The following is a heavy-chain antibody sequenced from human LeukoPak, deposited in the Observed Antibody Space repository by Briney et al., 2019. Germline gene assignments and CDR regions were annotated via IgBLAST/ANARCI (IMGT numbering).Heavy chain of an antibody. J-gene: IGHJ4*02. CDR3: AAGWYFDY. V-gene: IGHV3-66*01. CDR2: IYSGGNT. Sequence: GGSLRLSCAVYGFTVSSNYMSWVRQAPGKGLKWVSIIYSGGNTYYADSVKGRFTISRDDSKNTLYLQMNSLRAEDTAVYYCAAGWYFDYWGQGTLVTVSS. D-gene: IGHD2-15*01. CDR1: GFTVSSNY.